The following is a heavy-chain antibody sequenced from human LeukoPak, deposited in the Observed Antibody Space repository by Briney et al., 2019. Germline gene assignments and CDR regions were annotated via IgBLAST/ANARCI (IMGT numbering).Heavy chain of an antibody. Sequence: GGSLRLSCAASGFTFSTYDMFWVRQAPGKGLECVASISRNSGAYTYYAASVKGRFTISRDNSRSTLYLQMNGLRAEDTAVYYCSKKGQNGDYGKPDWGQGTLVTVSS. V-gene: IGHV3-23*01. D-gene: IGHD4-17*01. CDR1: GFTFSTYD. CDR3: SKKGQNGDYGKPD. CDR2: ISRNSGAYT. J-gene: IGHJ4*02.